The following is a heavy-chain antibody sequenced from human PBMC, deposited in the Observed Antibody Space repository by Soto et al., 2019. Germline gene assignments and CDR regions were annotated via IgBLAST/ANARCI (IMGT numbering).Heavy chain of an antibody. CDR3: AGECACDSSGDSGDYFDY. D-gene: IGHD3-22*01. CDR2: IIPILGIA. Sequence: GASVKVSCKASGGTFSSYTFSWVRQAPGQGLEWMGRIIPILGIAAYAQKFQGRVTITADKSTSTAYMELSSLRSDDTAVYYCAGECACDSSGDSGDYFDYWGQGTLVTVSS. CDR1: GGTFSSYT. J-gene: IGHJ4*02. V-gene: IGHV1-69*04.